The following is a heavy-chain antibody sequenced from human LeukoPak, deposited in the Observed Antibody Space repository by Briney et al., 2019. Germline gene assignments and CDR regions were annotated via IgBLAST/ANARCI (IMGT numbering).Heavy chain of an antibody. J-gene: IGHJ6*03. V-gene: IGHV1-2*02. CDR2: INPASGGT. CDR3: WKNLMVRGPMDV. D-gene: IGHD3-10*01. CDR1: GYTFTGYY. Sequence: ASVKVSCKASGYTFTGYYMHWVRQAPGQGLEWMGWINPASGGTNYAQKFQGRVTVTRDKSISTAYMELRRLTSDDTAVYYFWKNLMVRGPMDVWGKGNPVNVSS.